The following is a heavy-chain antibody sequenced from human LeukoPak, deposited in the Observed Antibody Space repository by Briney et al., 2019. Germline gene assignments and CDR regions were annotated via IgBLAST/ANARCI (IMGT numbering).Heavy chain of an antibody. CDR2: ISSSGDNT. D-gene: IGHD3-22*01. CDR1: GFSFNTYT. CDR3: AKVQVNYYDGSGYYPGFDY. V-gene: IGHV3-23*01. Sequence: GGSLRLSCAASGFSFNTYTLTWVRKAPGKGLEWVSGISSSGDNTYYADYVKGRFTISRDNSKNTLFLQMNSLRAEDTALYYCAKVQVNYYDGSGYYPGFDYWGQGTLVTVSS. J-gene: IGHJ4*02.